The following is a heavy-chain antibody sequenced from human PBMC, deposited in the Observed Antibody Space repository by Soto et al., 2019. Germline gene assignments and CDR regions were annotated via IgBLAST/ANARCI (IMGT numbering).Heavy chain of an antibody. D-gene: IGHD3-16*02. V-gene: IGHV4-31*03. CDR3: ARDQYDYIWGSYRYTGDAFDI. Sequence: SETLSLTCTVSGISIISGGYYWSWIRQHPGKGLEWIGYIYYSGSTYYNPSLKSRVTISVDTSKNQFSLKLSSVTAADTAVYYCARDQYDYIWGSYRYTGDAFDIWGQGTMVTVSS. CDR2: IYYSGST. CDR1: GISIISGGYY. J-gene: IGHJ3*02.